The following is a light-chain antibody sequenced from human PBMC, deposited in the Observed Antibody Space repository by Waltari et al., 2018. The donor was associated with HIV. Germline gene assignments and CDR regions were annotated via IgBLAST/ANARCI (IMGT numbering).Light chain of an antibody. Sequence: QSALTQPPSASGSPGQSVTLSCTGTSSDVGGSTYVPWYQQHPGKAPKLMIYEVNKRPSGVPDRFSGAKSANTASLTVSGLQADDEADYYCNSYAGSNNWVFGGGTKLTVL. CDR3: NSYAGSNNWV. CDR2: EVN. V-gene: IGLV2-8*01. J-gene: IGLJ3*02. CDR1: SSDVGGSTY.